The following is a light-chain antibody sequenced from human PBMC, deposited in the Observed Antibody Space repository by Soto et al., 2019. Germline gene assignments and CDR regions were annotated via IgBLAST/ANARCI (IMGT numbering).Light chain of an antibody. Sequence: DIVLTHSPGTLSLSPGERATLSCRASQSVSNNYLAWYQQKAGQAPRLLIYGASTRATGIPARFSGSGSGTEFTLTISSLQSEDFAVYYCQQFHNWPPITFGQGTRLEI. CDR2: GAS. CDR1: QSVSNN. J-gene: IGKJ5*01. V-gene: IGKV3-15*01. CDR3: QQFHNWPPIT.